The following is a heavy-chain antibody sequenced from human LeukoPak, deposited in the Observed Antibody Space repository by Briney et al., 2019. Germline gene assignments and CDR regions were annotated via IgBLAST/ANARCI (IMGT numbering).Heavy chain of an antibody. J-gene: IGHJ3*02. Sequence: SVKVSCKASGGTFSSYAISWVRQAPGQGLEWMGGIIPIFGTANYAQKFQGRVTITADESTSTAYMELSSLRSEDTAVYYCARSHDTSGYYGLEAFDIWGQGTMVTVSS. D-gene: IGHD3-22*01. CDR2: IIPIFGTA. CDR3: ARSHDTSGYYGLEAFDI. CDR1: GGTFSSYA. V-gene: IGHV1-69*13.